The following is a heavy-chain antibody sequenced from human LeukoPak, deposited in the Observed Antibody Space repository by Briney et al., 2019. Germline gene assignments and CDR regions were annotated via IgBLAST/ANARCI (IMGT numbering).Heavy chain of an antibody. Sequence: GRSLRLSCAASGFTFSSYAMHWVRQAPGKGLEWVAVISYDGSNKYYADSVKGRFTISRDNSKNTLYLQMNSLRAEDMAVYYCARDIYDSSGYGGDYWGQGTLVTVSS. D-gene: IGHD3-22*01. V-gene: IGHV3-30-3*01. J-gene: IGHJ4*02. CDR1: GFTFSSYA. CDR3: ARDIYDSSGYGGDY. CDR2: ISYDGSNK.